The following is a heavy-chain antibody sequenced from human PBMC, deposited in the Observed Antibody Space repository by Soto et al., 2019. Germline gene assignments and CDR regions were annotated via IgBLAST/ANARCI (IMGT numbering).Heavy chain of an antibody. CDR1: GGSFSGYY. D-gene: IGHD5-18*01. Sequence: SETLSLTCAVYGGSFSGYYWSWIRQPPGKGLEWIGEINHSGSTNYNPSLKSRVTISVDTSKNQFSLKLSSVTAADTAVYYCARVVTASYYYYYYMDVWGKGTTVTVSS. J-gene: IGHJ6*03. CDR3: ARVVTASYYYYYYMDV. CDR2: INHSGST. V-gene: IGHV4-34*01.